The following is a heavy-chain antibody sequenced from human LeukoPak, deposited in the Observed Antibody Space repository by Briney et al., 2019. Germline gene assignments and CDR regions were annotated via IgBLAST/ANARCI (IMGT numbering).Heavy chain of an antibody. CDR3: AKVGRGTWYFDY. Sequence: GGSLRLSCAASGFTFSSYAMSWVRRAPGKGLEWVSAITGSGDSTYYADSVKGRFTISRDNSKNTLYLQMNSLRAEDTAVYYCAKVGRGTWYFDYRGQGTLVTVSS. D-gene: IGHD1-1*01. CDR2: ITGSGDST. J-gene: IGHJ4*02. V-gene: IGHV3-23*01. CDR1: GFTFSSYA.